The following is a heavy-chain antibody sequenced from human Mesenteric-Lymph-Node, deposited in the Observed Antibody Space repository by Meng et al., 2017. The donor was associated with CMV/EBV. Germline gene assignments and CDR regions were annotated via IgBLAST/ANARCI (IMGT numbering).Heavy chain of an antibody. J-gene: IGHJ6*02. Sequence: ASVKVSCKASGYTFTNYYIHWVRLAPGQGLEWMGMINPTIETTRFSQKFQGRVTMTRDTSTSTVYMDLSSLRSEDTAVYYCAKGSPTDYCYYDLDVWGQGTTVTVSS. CDR1: GYTFTNYY. CDR2: INPTIETT. V-gene: IGHV1-46*01. CDR3: AKGSPTDYCYYDLDV. D-gene: IGHD4-11*01.